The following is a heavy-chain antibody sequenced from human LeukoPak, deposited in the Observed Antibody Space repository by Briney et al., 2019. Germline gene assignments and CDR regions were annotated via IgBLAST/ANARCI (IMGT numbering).Heavy chain of an antibody. CDR3: ARPCTYYYDSSGYPYYFDY. Sequence: ASVKVSCKSSGYTFTNYGISWLRQAPGQGLEWMGWISAYNGNTNYAQKLQGRVTMTTDTSTSTAYMELRSLRSDDTAVYYCARPCTYYYDSSGYPYYFDYWGQGTLVTVSS. V-gene: IGHV1-18*01. J-gene: IGHJ4*02. D-gene: IGHD3-22*01. CDR2: ISAYNGNT. CDR1: GYTFTNYG.